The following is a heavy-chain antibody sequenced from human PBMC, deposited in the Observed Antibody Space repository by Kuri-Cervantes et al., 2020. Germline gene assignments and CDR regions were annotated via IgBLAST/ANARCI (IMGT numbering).Heavy chain of an antibody. Sequence: GESLKISCAASGFTFSSYGMHWVRQAPGKGLEWVAVIWYDGSNKYYGDSVQGRFTVSRDNSKNTLYLQLNSLRAEDTAVYYCAKDRSGNYYAMDVWGQGTTVTVSS. D-gene: IGHD6-19*01. J-gene: IGHJ6*02. CDR3: AKDRSGNYYAMDV. CDR2: IWYDGSNK. CDR1: GFTFSSYG. V-gene: IGHV3-30*02.